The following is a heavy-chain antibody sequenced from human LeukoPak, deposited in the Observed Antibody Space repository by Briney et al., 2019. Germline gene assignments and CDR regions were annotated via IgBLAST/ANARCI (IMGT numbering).Heavy chain of an antibody. J-gene: IGHJ4*02. CDR2: IYYSGST. CDR1: GGSISSSSYY. D-gene: IGHD6-13*01. V-gene: IGHV4-39*07. Sequence: SETLSLTCTVSGGSISSSSYYWGWIRQPPGKGLEWIGSIYYSGSTYYNPSLKSRVTISVDTSKNQFSLKLSSVTAADTAVYYCAREGGSAAARFDYWGQGTLVTVSS. CDR3: AREGGSAAARFDY.